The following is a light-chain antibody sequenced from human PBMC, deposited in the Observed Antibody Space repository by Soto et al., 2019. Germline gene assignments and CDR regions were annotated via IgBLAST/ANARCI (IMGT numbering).Light chain of an antibody. CDR3: AIWYSSTWV. Sequence: QAVLTQPPSVSGAPGQRVTISCTGTSSNIGTPWPVHWYQQLPGTAPKLLIYDNTNRPSGVPDRFSGSKDASTNAGLLLISGLLSEDEADYYCAIWYSSTWVFGGGTKVTVL. CDR2: DNT. CDR1: SSNIGTPWP. J-gene: IGLJ3*02. V-gene: IGLV1-40*01.